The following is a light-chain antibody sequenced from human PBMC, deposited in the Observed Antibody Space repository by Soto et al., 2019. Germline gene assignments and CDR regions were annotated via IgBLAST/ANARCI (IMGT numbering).Light chain of an antibody. Sequence: EILLTQSPATLSLSPGERATLSCRASQSVRSSLAWYQQKPGQAPSLLIYDASTRATGIPGRFSGSGSGTDFTLTISNLEPEDFAVYYCQQRSSWPWTFGQGAKVEIK. V-gene: IGKV3-11*01. CDR1: QSVRSS. CDR2: DAS. CDR3: QQRSSWPWT. J-gene: IGKJ1*01.